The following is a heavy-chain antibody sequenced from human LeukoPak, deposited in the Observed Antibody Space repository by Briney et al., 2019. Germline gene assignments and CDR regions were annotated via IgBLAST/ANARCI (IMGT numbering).Heavy chain of an antibody. J-gene: IGHJ4*02. CDR2: ISTSSSYI. Sequence: GGSLRLSCAVSGFKFSSYNMNWVRQAPGKGLEWVSSISTSSSYIYSADSVEGRFTISRDNSKNMLYLQMNSLRPEDTAVYYCAKDGNWGQGTLVTVSS. CDR1: GFKFSSYN. D-gene: IGHD1-14*01. V-gene: IGHV3-21*06. CDR3: AKDGN.